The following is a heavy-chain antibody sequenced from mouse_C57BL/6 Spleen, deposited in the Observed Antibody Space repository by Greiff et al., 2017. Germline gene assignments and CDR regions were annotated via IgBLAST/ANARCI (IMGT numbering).Heavy chain of an antibody. CDR1: GYSFTGYY. CDR3: ARSANYYGSSRYYFDY. Sequence: VQLQQSGPELVKPGASVKISCKASGYSFTGYYMNWVKQSPEKSLEWIGEINPSTGGTTYNQKFKAKAKLTVDKSSSTAYMQLKSLTSEDSAVYYCARSANYYGSSRYYFDYWGQGTTRTVSS. J-gene: IGHJ2*01. D-gene: IGHD1-1*01. V-gene: IGHV1-42*01. CDR2: INPSTGGT.